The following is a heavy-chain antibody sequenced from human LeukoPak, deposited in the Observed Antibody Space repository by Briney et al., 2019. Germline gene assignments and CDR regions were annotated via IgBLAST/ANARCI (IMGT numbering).Heavy chain of an antibody. CDR3: AGGGDIVVVPAALSYYFDY. CDR1: GGSFSGYY. D-gene: IGHD2-2*01. J-gene: IGHJ4*02. Sequence: SSETLSLTCAVYGGSFSGYYWSWIRQPPGKGLEWIGEINHSGSTNYNPSLKSRVTISVDTSKNQFSLKLSSVTAADTAVYYCAGGGDIVVVPAALSYYFDYWGQGTLVTASS. CDR2: INHSGST. V-gene: IGHV4-34*01.